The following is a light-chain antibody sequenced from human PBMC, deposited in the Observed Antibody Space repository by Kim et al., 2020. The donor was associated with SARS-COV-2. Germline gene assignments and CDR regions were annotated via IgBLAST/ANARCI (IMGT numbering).Light chain of an antibody. J-gene: IGKJ1*01. Sequence: DIQMTQSPSSLSVSVGDRVTITCRASQVINNYLSWYQQKTGKAPTVLIYGASTLHSGVPSRFSGSGSGTDFTLTISSLQPEDVGTYYCQKYDSAPWTFGRGTKVDIK. CDR1: QVINNY. V-gene: IGKV1-27*01. CDR2: GAS. CDR3: QKYDSAPWT.